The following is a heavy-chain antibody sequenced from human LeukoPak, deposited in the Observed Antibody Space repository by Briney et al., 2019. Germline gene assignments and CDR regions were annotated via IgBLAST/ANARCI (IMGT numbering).Heavy chain of an antibody. CDR3: ARDKVYDSSGYESYYYGMDV. V-gene: IGHV1-2*02. D-gene: IGHD3-22*01. J-gene: IGHJ6*02. Sequence: GASVKVSFKSSGYTFTGYYMHWVRQAPGQGLEGMGWINPNSGGTNNAQKFQGRVTMTRDTSISTAYTELSRLRSDDTAVYYCARDKVYDSSGYESYYYGMDVWGQGTTVTVSS. CDR1: GYTFTGYY. CDR2: INPNSGGT.